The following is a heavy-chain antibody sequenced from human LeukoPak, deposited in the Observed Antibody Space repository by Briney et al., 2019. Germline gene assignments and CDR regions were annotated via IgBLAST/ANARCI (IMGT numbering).Heavy chain of an antibody. CDR1: GVSISSDY. CDR3: ARGLRSSSWYVVGY. D-gene: IGHD6-13*01. CDR2: MYYRGSS. J-gene: IGHJ4*02. V-gene: IGHV4-59*08. Sequence: SETLSLTCSVSGVSISSDYWSWIRQPPGKGLEWIGYMYYRGSSNYNPSLKSRVTISVDTSKNQFSLKVSSVTAADTAVYYCARGLRSSSWYVVGYWGQGTLVTVSS.